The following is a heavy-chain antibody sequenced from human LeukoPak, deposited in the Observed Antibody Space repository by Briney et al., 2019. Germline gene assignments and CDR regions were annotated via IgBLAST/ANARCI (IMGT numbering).Heavy chain of an antibody. D-gene: IGHD3-22*01. CDR3: ASCDDSSGYSHYYYMDV. CDR1: GGSISSYY. Sequence: SETLSLSCTVSGGSISSYYWSWIRQPPGKGLEWIRYIYYSGSTNYNPSLKSRVTISVDTSKNQFSLKLSSVTAADTAVYYCASCDDSSGYSHYYYMDVWGKGTTVTVSS. J-gene: IGHJ6*03. V-gene: IGHV4-59*01. CDR2: IYYSGST.